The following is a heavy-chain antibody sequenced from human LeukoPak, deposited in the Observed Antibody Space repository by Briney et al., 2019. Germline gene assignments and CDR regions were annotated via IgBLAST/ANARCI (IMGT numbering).Heavy chain of an antibody. D-gene: IGHD2-15*01. J-gene: IGHJ3*02. CDR1: GFIFVDYW. CDR2: MKPDGSDK. CDR3: AREDMWAFDI. Sequence: QTGGSLRLSCAASGFIFVDYWVTWVRQAPGKGLEWVAYMKPDGSDKYYVDSVKGRFTISRDNAKNSLYLQMNSLRAEDTAVYYCAREDMWAFDIWGQGTMVTVSS. V-gene: IGHV3-7*01.